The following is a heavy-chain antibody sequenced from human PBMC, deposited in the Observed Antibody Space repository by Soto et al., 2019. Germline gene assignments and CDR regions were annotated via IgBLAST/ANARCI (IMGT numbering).Heavy chain of an antibody. Sequence: VQLVESGGGLVQPGGSLRLSCAASGFTLSSYSMTWVRQAPGKGLEWLSYISRSSSTINYADSVKGRFTISRDNAKNSVYLELNSLRDEDTAVYYCARDPPNFYYYGMDVWGQGTTVTVSS. CDR1: GFTLSSYS. J-gene: IGHJ6*02. V-gene: IGHV3-48*02. CDR3: ARDPPNFYYYGMDV. CDR2: ISRSSSTI.